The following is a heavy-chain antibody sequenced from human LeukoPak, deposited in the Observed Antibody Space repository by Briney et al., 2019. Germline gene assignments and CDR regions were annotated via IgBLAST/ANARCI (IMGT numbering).Heavy chain of an antibody. Sequence: SETLSLTCAVYGGSFSGDYWSWIRQPPGKGLEWIGEINHSGNTNYNASLKSRVTISVDTSKNQFSLKLRSVTAADTAVYYCARGMRDWVPATRKYNYYMEVWGKGTTVTVYS. CDR1: GGSFSGDY. V-gene: IGHV4-34*01. CDR3: ARGMRDWVPATRKYNYYMEV. J-gene: IGHJ6*03. D-gene: IGHD2-15*01. CDR2: INHSGNT.